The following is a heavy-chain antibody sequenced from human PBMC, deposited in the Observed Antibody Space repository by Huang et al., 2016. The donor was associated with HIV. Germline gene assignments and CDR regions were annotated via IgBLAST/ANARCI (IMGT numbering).Heavy chain of an antibody. CDR1: GFTFRDHP. Sequence: QVQLVESGGGVVQPGRSLRLSCAVSGFTFRDHPMHWVRQAPGKGLEWVAVISFDGRNKCYADFVRGRFTISRDNSKNILYLQLNSLTPADTSIYYCARDTTTVAGLDFWGQGALVTVSS. CDR2: ISFDGRNK. V-gene: IGHV3-30*14. CDR3: ARDTTTVAGLDF. J-gene: IGHJ4*02. D-gene: IGHD6-19*01.